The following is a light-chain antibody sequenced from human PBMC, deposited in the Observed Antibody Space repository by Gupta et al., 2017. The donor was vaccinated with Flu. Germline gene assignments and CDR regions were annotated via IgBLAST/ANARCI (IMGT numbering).Light chain of an antibody. CDR3: QHYAGSPWT. Sequence: ELVLTKSPGTLSLSPGERATLSCRASQSVGSSYLAWYQQKPGQAPRLLIYGASSRATGIPDRFSGSGSGTDFTLTISRLDPEDFAVYYCQHYAGSPWTFGQGTKVEIK. CDR1: QSVGSSY. CDR2: GAS. J-gene: IGKJ1*01. V-gene: IGKV3-20*01.